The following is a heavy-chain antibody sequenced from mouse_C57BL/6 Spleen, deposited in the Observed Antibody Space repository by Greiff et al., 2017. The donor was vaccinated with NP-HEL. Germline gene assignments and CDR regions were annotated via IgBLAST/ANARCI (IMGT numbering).Heavy chain of an antibody. CDR1: GYSFTSYY. V-gene: IGHV1-66*01. CDR3: AREGLDAMDY. CDR2: IYPGSGNT. J-gene: IGHJ4*01. Sequence: QVQLQQSGPELVKPGASVKISCKASGYSFTSYYIHWVKQRPGQGLEWIGWIYPGSGNTKYNEKFKGKATLTADTSSSTAYMQLSSLTSEDSAVYYCAREGLDAMDYWGQGTSVTVSS. D-gene: IGHD2-4*01.